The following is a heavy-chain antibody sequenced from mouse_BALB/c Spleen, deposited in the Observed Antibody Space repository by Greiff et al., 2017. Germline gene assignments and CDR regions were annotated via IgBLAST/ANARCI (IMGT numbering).Heavy chain of an antibody. J-gene: IGHJ4*01. CDR3: ARYRYVDYAMDY. CDR2: IDPSDSET. V-gene: IGHV1S126*01. D-gene: IGHD2-14*01. CDR1: GYSFTSYW. Sequence: VQLVESGPQLVRPGASVKISCKASGYSFTSYWMHWVKQRPGQGLEWIGMIDPSDSETRLNQKFKDKATLTVDKSSSTAYMQLSSPTSEDSAVYYCARYRYVDYAMDYWGQGTSVTVSS.